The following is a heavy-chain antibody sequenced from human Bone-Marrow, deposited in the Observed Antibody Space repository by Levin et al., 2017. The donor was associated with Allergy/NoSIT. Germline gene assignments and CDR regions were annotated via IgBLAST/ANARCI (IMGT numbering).Heavy chain of an antibody. CDR3: ARALSRYCSSTSCYARTFDY. D-gene: IGHD2-2*01. Sequence: GESLKISCKASGYTFTSYGISWVRQAPGQGLEWMGWISAYNGNTNYAQKLQGRVTMTTDTSTSTAYMELRSLRSDDTAVYYCARALSRYCSSTSCYARTFDYWGQGTLVTVSS. CDR1: GYTFTSYG. J-gene: IGHJ4*02. CDR2: ISAYNGNT. V-gene: IGHV1-18*01.